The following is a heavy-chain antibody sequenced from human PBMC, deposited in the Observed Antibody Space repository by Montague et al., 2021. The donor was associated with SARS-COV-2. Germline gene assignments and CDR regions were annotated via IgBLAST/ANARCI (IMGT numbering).Heavy chain of an antibody. V-gene: IGHV3-30-3*01. J-gene: IGHJ6*02. CDR1: VFTFSSYA. CDR2: ISYDVSNQ. CDR3: ARGFRGAYYYGMDV. D-gene: IGHD3-16*01. Sequence: SLRLSCAASVFTFSSYAMHLVRQAPGKGLEWVAVISYDVSNQYYSDSXXGRFTISRDNSKNTLYLQMNSLRAEDTAVSYCARGFRGAYYYGMDVWGQGTTVTVSS.